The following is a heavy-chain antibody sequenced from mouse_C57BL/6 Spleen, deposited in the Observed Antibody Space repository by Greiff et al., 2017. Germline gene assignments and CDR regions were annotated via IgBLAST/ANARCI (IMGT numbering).Heavy chain of an antibody. CDR3: ARGDYGSIFDY. CDR1: GYAFSSYW. V-gene: IGHV1-80*01. CDR2: IYPGDGDT. Sequence: QVQLQQSGAELVKPGASVKISCKASGYAFSSYWMNWVKQRPGKGLEWIGQIYPGDGDTNYNGKFKGKATLTADKSSSTAYMQLSSLTSEDSAVDFCARGDYGSIFDYWGQGTTLTVSS. J-gene: IGHJ2*01. D-gene: IGHD1-1*01.